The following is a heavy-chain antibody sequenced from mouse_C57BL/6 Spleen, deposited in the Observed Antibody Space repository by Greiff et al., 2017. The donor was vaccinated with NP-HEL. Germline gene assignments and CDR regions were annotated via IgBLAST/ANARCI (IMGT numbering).Heavy chain of an antibody. V-gene: IGHV5-16*01. Sequence: EVKLMESEGGLVQPGSSMKLSCTASGFTFSDYYMAWVRQVPEKGLEWVANINYDGSSTYYLDSLKSRFIISRDNAKNILYLQMSSLKSEDTATYYCARDQGNNFDYWGQGTTLTVSS. J-gene: IGHJ2*01. D-gene: IGHD3-2*02. CDR1: GFTFSDYY. CDR2: INYDGSST. CDR3: ARDQGNNFDY.